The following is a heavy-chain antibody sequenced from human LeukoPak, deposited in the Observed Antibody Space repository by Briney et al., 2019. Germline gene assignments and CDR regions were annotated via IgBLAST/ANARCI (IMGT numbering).Heavy chain of an antibody. Sequence: GASVKVFCKASGYTFTSYGISWVRQAPGQGLEWMGWISAYNGNTNYAQKLQGRVTMTTDTSTSTAYMELSRLRSDDTAVYYCARNLDSGNEIDYWGQGTLVTVSS. J-gene: IGHJ4*02. D-gene: IGHD3-10*01. CDR1: GYTFTSYG. CDR3: ARNLDSGNEIDY. V-gene: IGHV1-18*01. CDR2: ISAYNGNT.